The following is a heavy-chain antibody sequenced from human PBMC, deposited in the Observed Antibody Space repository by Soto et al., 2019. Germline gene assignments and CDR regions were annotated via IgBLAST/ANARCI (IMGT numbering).Heavy chain of an antibody. J-gene: IGHJ3*02. Sequence: PGGSLRLSCAASGFTFSSYAMHWVRQAPGKGLEWVAVISYDGSNKYYADSVRGRFTISRDNSKNTLYLQMNSLRAEDTAVYYCARTRRQLASPDACDIWGQGTRVTVS. CDR1: GFTFSSYA. D-gene: IGHD6-13*01. CDR3: ARTRRQLASPDACDI. V-gene: IGHV3-30-3*01. CDR2: ISYDGSNK.